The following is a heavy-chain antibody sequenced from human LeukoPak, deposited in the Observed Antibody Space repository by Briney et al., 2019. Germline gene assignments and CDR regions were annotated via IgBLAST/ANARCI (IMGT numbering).Heavy chain of an antibody. CDR2: ISSSSSYI. J-gene: IGHJ4*02. Sequence: PGGSLRLSCAASGFTFSSYSMNWVRQAPGRGLEWVSSISSSSSYIYYADSVKGRFTISRDNAKNSLYLQMNSLRAEDTAVYYCARVDFWSGYSYYFDYWGQGTLVTVSS. CDR1: GFTFSSYS. D-gene: IGHD3-3*01. CDR3: ARVDFWSGYSYYFDY. V-gene: IGHV3-21*01.